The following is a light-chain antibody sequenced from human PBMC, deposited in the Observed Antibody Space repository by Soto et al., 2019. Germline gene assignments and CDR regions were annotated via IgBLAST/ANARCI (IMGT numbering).Light chain of an antibody. CDR1: QSITNY. CDR2: AAS. CDR3: QQSDSTPYT. V-gene: IGKV1-39*01. Sequence: DIQMTQSPSSLSAFVGDRVTITCRASQSITNYLNWYQQKPGRAPKLLIYAASRLQGGVPSRFSGSGSGTDFTLTFSSLQPEDFSTYYCQQSDSTPYTFGQGTKVEI. J-gene: IGKJ2*01.